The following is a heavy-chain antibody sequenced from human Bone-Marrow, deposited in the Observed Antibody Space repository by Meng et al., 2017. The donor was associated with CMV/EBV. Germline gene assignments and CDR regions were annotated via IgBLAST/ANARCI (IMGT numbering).Heavy chain of an antibody. V-gene: IGHV1-2*02. CDR1: GYTFTGYY. J-gene: IGHJ4*02. CDR3: GRAYDSSYRPPKN. Sequence: ASVKVSCKASGYTFTGYYMHWVRQAPGQGLEWMGWINPNSGGTNYAQKFQGRVTMTRDTSISTAYMELSRLRSDDTAVFYCGRAYDSSYRPPKNWGQGTLVTVSS. CDR2: INPNSGGT. D-gene: IGHD3-22*01.